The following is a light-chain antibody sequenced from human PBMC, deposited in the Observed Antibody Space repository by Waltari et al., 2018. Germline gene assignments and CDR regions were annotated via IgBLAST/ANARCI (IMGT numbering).Light chain of an antibody. J-gene: IGLJ2*01. Sequence: QSALTQPASVSGSPGQSLTISCTGARSDIGAFNDVSWYQQHPDKPPKVIIYDVNSRPSGVSVRFSGAKSGDTASLTISGLQAEDEAHYYCSSYTTFGTVLFGGGT. V-gene: IGLV2-14*03. CDR1: RSDIGAFND. CDR2: DVN. CDR3: SSYTTFGTVL.